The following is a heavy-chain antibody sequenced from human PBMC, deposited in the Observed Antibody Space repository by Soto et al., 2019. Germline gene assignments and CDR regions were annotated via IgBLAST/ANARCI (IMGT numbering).Heavy chain of an antibody. V-gene: IGHV3-30-3*01. CDR2: ISYDGSNK. D-gene: IGHD2-15*01. CDR3: ARDGASGGSCYDCDPYFDY. Sequence: QVQLVESGGDVVQPGRSLRLSCAASGFTFSSYAMHWVRQAPGKGLEWVAVISYDGSNKYYADSVKGRFTISRDNSKNTLYLQMNSLRAEDTAVYYCARDGASGGSCYDCDPYFDYWGQGTLVTVSS. J-gene: IGHJ4*02. CDR1: GFTFSSYA.